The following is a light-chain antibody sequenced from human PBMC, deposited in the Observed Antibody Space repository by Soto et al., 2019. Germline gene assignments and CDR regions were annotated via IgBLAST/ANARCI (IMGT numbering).Light chain of an antibody. CDR3: SSYAKRSTLEGV. CDR1: SSDVGGFTY. Sequence: QSVLTQPASVSGSPGQSITISCTATSSDVGGFTYVSWYQQHPGKAPKLMIYEVSNRPSGVSNRFSGSQSGNTASLTISGLQAEDEADYYCSSYAKRSTLEGVFGTGTKVTV. CDR2: EVS. V-gene: IGLV2-14*01. J-gene: IGLJ1*01.